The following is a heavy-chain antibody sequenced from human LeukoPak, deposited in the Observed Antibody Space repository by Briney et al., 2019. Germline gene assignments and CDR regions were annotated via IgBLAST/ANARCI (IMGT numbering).Heavy chain of an antibody. V-gene: IGHV4-59*01. Sequence: SETLSLTCTVSGGSISSYYWSWIRQPPGKGLEWIGYIYYSGSTNYNPSLKSRVTISVDTSKNQFSLKLSPVTAADTAVYYCARELTFAFDIWGQGTMVTVAS. CDR2: IYYSGST. CDR3: ARELTFAFDI. CDR1: GGSISSYY. J-gene: IGHJ3*02.